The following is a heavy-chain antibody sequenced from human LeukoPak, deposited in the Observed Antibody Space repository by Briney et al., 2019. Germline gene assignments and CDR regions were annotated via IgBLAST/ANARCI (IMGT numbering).Heavy chain of an antibody. D-gene: IGHD2-15*01. V-gene: IGHV6-1*01. CDR1: GDSVSTNSAA. CDR2: TYYRSKWYN. Sequence: SQTLSLTCAISGDSVSTNSAAWNWIRQSPSRGLEWLGGTYYRSKWYNDSAVSVTTRITINPDTSKNQFSLQLTSVTPEDTAVYYCARERDSHFDYWGQGTLVTVSS. J-gene: IGHJ4*02. CDR3: ARERDSHFDY.